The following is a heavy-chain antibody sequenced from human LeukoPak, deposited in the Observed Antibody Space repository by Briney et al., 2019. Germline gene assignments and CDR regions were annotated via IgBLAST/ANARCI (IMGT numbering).Heavy chain of an antibody. V-gene: IGHV5-51*01. Sequence: GESLKISCKGSGYSFTSYWIGWVRQMPGKGLEWMGIIYPGDSDTRYSPSFQGQVTISADKSISTAYLQWSSLKASDTAMYYCARLRGSYNLAMPSEYFQHWGQGTPVTVSS. CDR1: GYSFTSYW. D-gene: IGHD1-26*01. CDR2: IYPGDSDT. J-gene: IGHJ1*01. CDR3: ARLRGSYNLAMPSEYFQH.